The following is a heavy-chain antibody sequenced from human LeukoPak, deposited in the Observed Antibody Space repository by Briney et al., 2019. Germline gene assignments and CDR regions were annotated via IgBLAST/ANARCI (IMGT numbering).Heavy chain of an antibody. CDR1: GFTFSSDA. CDR2: ISGSGGST. Sequence: PGGSLRLSCAASGFTFSSDAMSWVRQAPGKGLEWVSAISGSGGSTYYADSVKGRFTISRDNSKNTLYLQMNSLRAEDTAVYYCATVPLLWFGELESDYYYGMDVWGQGTTVTVSS. V-gene: IGHV3-23*01. J-gene: IGHJ6*02. CDR3: ATVPLLWFGELESDYYYGMDV. D-gene: IGHD3-10*01.